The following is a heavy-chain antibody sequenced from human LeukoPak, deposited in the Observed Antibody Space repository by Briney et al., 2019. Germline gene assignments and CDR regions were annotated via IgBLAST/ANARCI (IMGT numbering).Heavy chain of an antibody. CDR1: GLTFSSYW. Sequence: GGSLRLSCAASGLTFSSYWMSWVRQAPGKGLEWVANIKQDGSEKYYVDSVKGRFTISRDNAKNSLYLQMNSLRAEDTAVYYCARDYYGSGSHDYWGQGTLVTVSS. D-gene: IGHD3-10*01. CDR2: IKQDGSEK. J-gene: IGHJ4*02. CDR3: ARDYYGSGSHDY. V-gene: IGHV3-7*01.